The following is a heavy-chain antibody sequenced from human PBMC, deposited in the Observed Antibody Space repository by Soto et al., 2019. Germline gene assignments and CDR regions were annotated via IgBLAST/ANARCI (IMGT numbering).Heavy chain of an antibody. CDR2: IYYSGST. D-gene: IGHD2-21*02. Sequence: QVQLQESGPGLVKPSQTLSLTCTVSGGSISSGGYYWSWIRQHPGKGLEWIGYIYYSGSTYYNPSLKSLATISVDTSKTQFSLQLSSVTAADTAVYYCVRRYGGNSGDYWGQGTLVTVSS. CDR3: VRRYGGNSGDY. J-gene: IGHJ4*02. CDR1: GGSISSGGYY. V-gene: IGHV4-31*01.